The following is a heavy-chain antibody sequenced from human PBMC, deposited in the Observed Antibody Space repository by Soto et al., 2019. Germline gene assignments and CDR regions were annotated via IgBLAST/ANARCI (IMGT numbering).Heavy chain of an antibody. CDR3: ARSPQELVDYYYYYYGMGV. D-gene: IGHD6-6*01. V-gene: IGHV1-18*01. CDR2: ISAYNGNT. CDR1: GYTFTSYG. Sequence: ASVKVSCKASGYTFTSYGISWVRQAPGQGLEWMGWISAYNGNTNYAQKLQGRVTMTTDTSTSTAHMELRSLRSDDTAVYYCARSPQELVDYYYYYYGMGVWGQGTTVTVSS. J-gene: IGHJ6*02.